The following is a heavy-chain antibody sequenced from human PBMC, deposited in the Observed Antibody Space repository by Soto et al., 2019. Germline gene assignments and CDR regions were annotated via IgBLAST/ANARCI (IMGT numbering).Heavy chain of an antibody. CDR2: SYYSGTY. D-gene: IGHD1-20*01. CDR1: GGPIRVHSFY. Sequence: SETLSLTCTVSGGPIRVHSFYWTWIRETPGKGLEWVGGSYYSGTYYFNPVLKVRVTISVDTSTNQFSLRLTSVTAADTAVYYCTRRYNWNDYYFGPWGHGALVTVSS. CDR3: TRRYNWNDYYFGP. J-gene: IGHJ5*02. V-gene: IGHV4-39*01.